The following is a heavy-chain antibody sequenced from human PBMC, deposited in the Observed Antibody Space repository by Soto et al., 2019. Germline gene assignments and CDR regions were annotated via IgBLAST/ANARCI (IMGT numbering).Heavy chain of an antibody. D-gene: IGHD3-10*01. V-gene: IGHV3-23*01. J-gene: IGHJ1*01. CDR3: AKDQGFGNLGAEYFHH. CDR1: GFTFSTYA. Sequence: GGSLRLSCAASGFTFSTYAMNCVRQAPGKGLEWVSLISGSGLSTYYADSVKGRFTISRDNSKNTLYLQMNGLRAEDTAVYYCAKDQGFGNLGAEYFHHWGQGSLVTVSS. CDR2: ISGSGLST.